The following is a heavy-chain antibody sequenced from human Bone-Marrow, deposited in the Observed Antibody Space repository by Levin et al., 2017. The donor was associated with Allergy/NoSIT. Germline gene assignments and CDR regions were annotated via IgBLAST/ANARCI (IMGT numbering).Heavy chain of an antibody. CDR1: GFTFSDYY. CDR2: ISSSGSTI. J-gene: IGHJ6*02. D-gene: IGHD5-18*01. Sequence: GESLKISCAASGFTFSDYYMSWIRQAPGKGLEWVSYISSSGSTIYYADSVKGRFTISRDNAKNSLYLQMNSLRAEDTAVYYCARVPSLDTAMVRRGSYYYGMDVWGQGTTVTVSS. V-gene: IGHV3-11*01. CDR3: ARVPSLDTAMVRRGSYYYGMDV.